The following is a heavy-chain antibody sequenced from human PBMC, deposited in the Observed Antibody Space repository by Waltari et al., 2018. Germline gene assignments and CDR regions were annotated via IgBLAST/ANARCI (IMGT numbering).Heavy chain of an antibody. CDR3: ARGGWLRTFDY. V-gene: IGHV1-8*02. J-gene: IGHJ4*02. CDR2: SNTNSGNT. CDR1: GYTFTSYA. Sequence: QVQLVQSGAEVKKPGASVTVSCKASGYTFTSYAINWVRQATGQGLEWMGWSNTNSGNTVYAQKFQSRVTMTRNNSISTAYMELSSRRSEGTAVYYCARGGWLRTFDYWGQGTLVTVSS. D-gene: IGHD5-12*01.